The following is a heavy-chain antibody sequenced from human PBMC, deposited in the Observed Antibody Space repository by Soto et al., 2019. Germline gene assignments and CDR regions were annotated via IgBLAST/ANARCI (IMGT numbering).Heavy chain of an antibody. CDR1: GGSISSGGYS. D-gene: IGHD5-18*01. CDR3: ARVLDTALGMDV. Sequence: QLQLQESGSGLVKPSQTLSLTCAVSGGSISSGGYSWSWIRQPPGKGLEWIGYIYHSGSTYYNPSLKSRXXIXVXXSKNQFSLKLSSVTAADTAVYYCARVLDTALGMDVWGQGTTVTVSS. V-gene: IGHV4-30-2*01. CDR2: IYHSGST. J-gene: IGHJ6*02.